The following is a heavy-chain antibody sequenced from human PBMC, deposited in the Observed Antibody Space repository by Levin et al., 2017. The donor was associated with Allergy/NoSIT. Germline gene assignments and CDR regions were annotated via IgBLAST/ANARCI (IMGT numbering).Heavy chain of an antibody. CDR3: ARGGGYYDSSGYDYVNAFDI. CDR1: GYTFTSYD. V-gene: IGHV1-8*01. J-gene: IGHJ3*02. CDR2: MNPNSGNT. Sequence: ASVKVSCKASGYTFTSYDINWVRQATGQGLEWMAWMNPNSGNTGYAQKFQGRVTLTRNTSISTAYMELSSLRSEDTAVFYCARGGGYYDSSGYDYVNAFDIWGQGTMVTVSS. D-gene: IGHD3-22*01.